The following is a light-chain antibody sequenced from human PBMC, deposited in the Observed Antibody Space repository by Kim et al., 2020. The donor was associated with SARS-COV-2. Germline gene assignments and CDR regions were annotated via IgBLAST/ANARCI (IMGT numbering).Light chain of an antibody. J-gene: IGLJ1*01. Sequence: SCELTQPPSVSVSPGQTASITCSGDKLGDKYACWYQQKPGQSPVLVIYQDSKRPSGIPERFSGSNSGNTATLTISGTQAMDEADYYCQAWDSSTNYVFGT. CDR3: QAWDSSTNYV. CDR2: QDS. V-gene: IGLV3-1*01. CDR1: KLGDKY.